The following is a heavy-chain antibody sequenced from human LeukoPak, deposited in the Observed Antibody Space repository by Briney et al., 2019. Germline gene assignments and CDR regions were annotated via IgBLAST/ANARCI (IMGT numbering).Heavy chain of an antibody. CDR2: FDPEVGET. V-gene: IGHV1-24*01. Sequence: ASVKLSCKVSGYTFTELSMHWVRHAPGKRLEWMRGFDPEVGETIYAQKFQGRVTMTEDTSTDTAYMELSSLRSEDTAVYDCATALTLRGEYYFDYWGQGTLVTVSS. D-gene: IGHD4-17*01. J-gene: IGHJ4*02. CDR1: GYTFTELS. CDR3: ATALTLRGEYYFDY.